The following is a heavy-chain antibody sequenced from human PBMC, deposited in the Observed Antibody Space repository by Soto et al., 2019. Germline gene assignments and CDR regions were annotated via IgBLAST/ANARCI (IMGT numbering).Heavy chain of an antibody. CDR2: ISSSGSTI. CDR1: GFTFSDYY. V-gene: IGHV3-11*01. Sequence: GGSLRLSCAASGFTFSDYYMSWIRQAPGKGLERVSYISSSGSTIYYADYVKGRFTISRDNAKNSLYLQMNSLRAEDTAVYYCARAALYYDFWSGADNDAFDIWGQGTMVTVSS. J-gene: IGHJ3*02. D-gene: IGHD3-3*01. CDR3: ARAALYYDFWSGADNDAFDI.